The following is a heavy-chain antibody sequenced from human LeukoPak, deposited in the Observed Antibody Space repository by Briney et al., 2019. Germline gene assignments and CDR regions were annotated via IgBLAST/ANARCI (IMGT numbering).Heavy chain of an antibody. Sequence: SESLSLTCTVSGGSISSYYWSWIRQPPGKGLEWIGYIYSSGSTNYYPSFKSRVTISVDKSTNQFHSKQLTRTTADTTVVYCWRGWPTLILGWLPRPGWFDPWGQGTLVTVSS. J-gene: IGHJ5*02. CDR1: GGSISSYY. D-gene: IGHD3-3*01. V-gene: IGHV4-59*01. CDR2: IYSSGST. CDR3: WRGWPTLILGWLPRPGWFDP.